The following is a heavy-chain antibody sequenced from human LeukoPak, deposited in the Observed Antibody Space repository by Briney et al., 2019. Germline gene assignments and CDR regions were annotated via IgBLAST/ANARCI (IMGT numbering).Heavy chain of an antibody. J-gene: IGHJ4*02. V-gene: IGHV1-18*01. D-gene: IGHD2-21*01. CDR3: ARVAYCGGDCYTTYFDY. CDR1: GYTFTSYG. Sequence: ASVKVSCKASGYTFTSYGISWVRQAPGQGLEWMGWISAYNGNTNYAQKLQGRVTMTTGTSTSTAYMELRSLRSDDTAVYYCARVAYCGGDCYTTYFDYWGQGTLVTVSS. CDR2: ISAYNGNT.